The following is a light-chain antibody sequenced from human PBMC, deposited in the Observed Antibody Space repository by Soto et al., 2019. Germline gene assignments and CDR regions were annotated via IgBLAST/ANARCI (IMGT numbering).Light chain of an antibody. CDR1: SSNIANNY. V-gene: IGLV1-51*01. CDR3: GTWDSSLRIYV. Sequence: QSVLTQPPSVSAAPGQKVTISCSGSSSNIANNYVSWYQHLPGTAPQLLIFHNNKRPSGIPDRFSGSKSGTSATLGITGLQTGDEADYYCGTWDSSLRIYVFGTGTQLTVL. CDR2: HNN. J-gene: IGLJ1*01.